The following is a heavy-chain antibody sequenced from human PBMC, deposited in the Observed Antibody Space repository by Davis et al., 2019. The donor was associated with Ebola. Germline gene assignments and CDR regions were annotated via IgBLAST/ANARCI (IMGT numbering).Heavy chain of an antibody. D-gene: IGHD3-3*01. Sequence: SVKVSCKASGGTFSSYAISWVRQAPGQGLEWMGGIIPIFGTANYAQKFQGRVTITADESTSTAYMELSSLRSEDTAVYYCARAHYDFWSGSNLYWFDPWGQGTLVTVSS. CDR2: IIPIFGTA. J-gene: IGHJ5*02. V-gene: IGHV1-69*13. CDR1: GGTFSSYA. CDR3: ARAHYDFWSGSNLYWFDP.